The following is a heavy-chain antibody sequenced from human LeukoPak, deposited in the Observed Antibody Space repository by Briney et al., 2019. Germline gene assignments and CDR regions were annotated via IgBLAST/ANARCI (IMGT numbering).Heavy chain of an antibody. J-gene: IGHJ4*02. Sequence: GGSLRLSCAASGFTFSSYGMHWVRQAPGKGLEWVAVISYDGSNKYYADSVKGRFTISRDNSKNTLYLQMNSLRAEDTAVYYCAGGEEMATITLDYWGQGTLVTVSS. D-gene: IGHD5-24*01. V-gene: IGHV3-30*03. CDR3: AGGEEMATITLDY. CDR2: ISYDGSNK. CDR1: GFTFSSYG.